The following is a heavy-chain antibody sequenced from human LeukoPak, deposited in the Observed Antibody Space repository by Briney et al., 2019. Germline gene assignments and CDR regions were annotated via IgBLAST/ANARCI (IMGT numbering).Heavy chain of an antibody. V-gene: IGHV1-8*02. D-gene: IGHD5-24*01. CDR1: GYTFTSYG. CDR2: MNPNSGNT. CDR3: ARADGYNWWYYYYGMDV. J-gene: IGHJ6*02. Sequence: GASVKVSCKASGYTFTSYGISWVRQATGQGLEWMGWMNPNSGNTGYAQKFQGRVTMTRNTSISTAYMELSSLRSEDTAVYYCARADGYNWWYYYYGMDVWGQGTTVTVSS.